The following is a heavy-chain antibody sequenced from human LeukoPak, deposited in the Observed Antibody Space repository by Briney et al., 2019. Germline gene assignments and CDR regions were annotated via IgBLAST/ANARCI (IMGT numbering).Heavy chain of an antibody. V-gene: IGHV3-15*01. CDR1: GFTFSNAW. J-gene: IGHJ4*02. Sequence: GGSLRLSCAASGFTFSNAWMSWVRQAPGKGLEWVGRIKSKTDGGTTDYAAPVKGRFIISRDDSKNTLYLQMNSLKTEDTAVYYCTTEGVLLWFGELSARDYWGQGTLVTVSS. CDR3: TTEGVLLWFGELSARDY. D-gene: IGHD3-10*01. CDR2: IKSKTDGGTT.